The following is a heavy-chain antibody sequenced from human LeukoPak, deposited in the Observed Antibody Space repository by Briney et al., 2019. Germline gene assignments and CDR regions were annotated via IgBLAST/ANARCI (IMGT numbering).Heavy chain of an antibody. D-gene: IGHD3-3*01. Sequence: ASVKVSYKASGGTFSSYAISWVRQAPGQGLEWMGGIIPIFGTANYAQKFQGRVTITADESTSTAYMELSSLRSEDTAVYYCASVGDITIFGVVIYWGQGTLVTVSS. J-gene: IGHJ4*02. CDR2: IIPIFGTA. CDR1: GGTFSSYA. CDR3: ASVGDITIFGVVIY. V-gene: IGHV1-69*13.